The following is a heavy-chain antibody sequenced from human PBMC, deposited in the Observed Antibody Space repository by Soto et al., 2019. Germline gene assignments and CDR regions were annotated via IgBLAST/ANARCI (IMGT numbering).Heavy chain of an antibody. CDR2: INAGNGNT. D-gene: IGHD5-12*01. Sequence: ASVKVSCKASGYTFTSYAMHWVRQAPGQRLEWVGWINAGNGNTKYSQKFQGRVTITRDTSGSTAYMELSSLRSEDTAVYYCASTLTRSGYGSSSHLRNYYYYYGMDVWGQGTTVTV. CDR1: GYTFTSYA. V-gene: IGHV1-3*01. CDR3: ASTLTRSGYGSSSHLRNYYYYYGMDV. J-gene: IGHJ6*02.